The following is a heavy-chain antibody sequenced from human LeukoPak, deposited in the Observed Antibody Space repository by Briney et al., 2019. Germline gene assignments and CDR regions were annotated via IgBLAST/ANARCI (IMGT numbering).Heavy chain of an antibody. CDR2: IYYSGST. CDR3: AREDSSGYLGY. J-gene: IGHJ4*02. Sequence: SETLSLTCTVSGGSVSSNIYYWNWIRQPPGKGLEWIGYIYYSGSTNYDPSLKSRVTISVDTSKNQFSLRLTSLTAADTAVYYCAREDSSGYLGYWGQGTLVTVSS. D-gene: IGHD3-22*01. CDR1: GGSVSSNIYY. V-gene: IGHV4-61*01.